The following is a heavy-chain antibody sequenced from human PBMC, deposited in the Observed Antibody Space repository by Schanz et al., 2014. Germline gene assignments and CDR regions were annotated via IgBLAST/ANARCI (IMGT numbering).Heavy chain of an antibody. CDR3: AKGQGAVINNWYFDL. CDR2: ISGGGGGYR. J-gene: IGHJ2*01. V-gene: IGHV3-23*01. Sequence: EVQLXESGGGLVQPGGSLRLSCAVSGFTFSSYAMSWVRQAPGKGLEWVSTISGGGGGYRPYADSVKGRFTISRDNSINTLSLQMNSLSADDTAVYYCAKGQGAVINNWYFDLGGRGTLVTVSS. CDR1: GFTFSSYA. D-gene: IGHD2-21*01.